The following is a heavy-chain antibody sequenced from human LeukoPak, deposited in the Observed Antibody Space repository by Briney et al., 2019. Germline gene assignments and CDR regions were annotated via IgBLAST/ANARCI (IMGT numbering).Heavy chain of an antibody. J-gene: IGHJ1*01. CDR3: ARGGSTSSSSHFHH. V-gene: IGHV3-21*01. CDR2: ISGSSSFI. CDR1: GFTVSTYS. Sequence: GGSLRLSCAASGFTVSTYSMNWVRQAPGKGLEWVSSISGSSSFIYYADSVKGRFTISRDNAKNSLYLQMNSLRGEDTAVYYCARGGSTSSSSHFHHWGQGTLVTVSS. D-gene: IGHD6-6*01.